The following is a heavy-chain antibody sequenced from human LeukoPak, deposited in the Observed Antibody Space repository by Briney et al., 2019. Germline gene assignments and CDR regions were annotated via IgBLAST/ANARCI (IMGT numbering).Heavy chain of an antibody. CDR2: ISSSSSTI. V-gene: IGHV3-48*04. CDR3: ARKRNKDGYGDAFDI. D-gene: IGHD5-24*01. Sequence: GGSLRLSCAASGFTFSSYGMTWVRQAPGKGLEWVSYISSSSSTIYYADSVKGRFTISRDNAKNSLYLQMNSLRAEDTAVYYCARKRNKDGYGDAFDIWGQGTMVTVSS. CDR1: GFTFSSYG. J-gene: IGHJ3*02.